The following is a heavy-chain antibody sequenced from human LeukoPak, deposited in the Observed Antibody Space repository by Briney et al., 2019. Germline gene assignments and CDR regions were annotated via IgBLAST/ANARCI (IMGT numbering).Heavy chain of an antibody. CDR1: GFTFTSYS. CDR2: TSDRGDYT. CDR3: ARKAQYNGHYPLDY. Sequence: GGSLRLSCAASGFTFTSYSMSWVRQAPGKGLEWVSGTSDRGDYTYYADSVKGRFTISRGSSKNTLFLQMNSLRAEDTALYFCARKAQYNGHYPLDYWGQGTLVTVSS. D-gene: IGHD1-7*01. V-gene: IGHV3-23*01. J-gene: IGHJ4*02.